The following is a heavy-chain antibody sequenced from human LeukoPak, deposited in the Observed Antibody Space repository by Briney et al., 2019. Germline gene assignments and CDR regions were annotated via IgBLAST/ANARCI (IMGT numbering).Heavy chain of an antibody. Sequence: PSETLSLTCAVSGGSISSSNWWSWVRQPPGKGLEWIGEIFHSGSANYNPSLESRVTISVDKSKNQFSLKLSSVTAADTAVYYCARGTYYYDSSGYYFDYWGQGTLVTVSS. CDR2: IFHSGSA. J-gene: IGHJ4*02. D-gene: IGHD3-22*01. CDR3: ARGTYYYDSSGYYFDY. V-gene: IGHV4-4*02. CDR1: GGSISSSNW.